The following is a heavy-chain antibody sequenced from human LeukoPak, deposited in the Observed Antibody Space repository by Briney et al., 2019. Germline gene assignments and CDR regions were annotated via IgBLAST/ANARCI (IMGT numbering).Heavy chain of an antibody. D-gene: IGHD2-8*01. V-gene: IGHV1-18*01. J-gene: IGHJ4*02. CDR2: ISAYNGNT. Sequence: GASVKVSCKASGYTFSSYGISWVRQAPGQGLEWMGWISAYNGNTNYAQKFQGRVTMTRDTSISTAYMELSRLRSDDTAVYYCARESSGYCTNGVCPTFDYWGQGTLVTVSS. CDR3: ARESSGYCTNGVCPTFDY. CDR1: GYTFSSYG.